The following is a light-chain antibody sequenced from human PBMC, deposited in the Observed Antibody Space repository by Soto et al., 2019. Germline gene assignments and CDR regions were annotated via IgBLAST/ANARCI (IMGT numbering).Light chain of an antibody. CDR3: PRRGKWPST. CDR1: QSVDRY. CDR2: DAY. V-gene: IGKV3-11*01. J-gene: IGKJ2*02. Sequence: EVVLTQSPDTLSLSPGETATLSCRASQSVDRYVAWYQQKLGQAPRLLIYDAYTRATGVGDRFTGSGSASDFSLTITSLEPEDFAVYYCPRRGKWPSTFGPGTKVEMK.